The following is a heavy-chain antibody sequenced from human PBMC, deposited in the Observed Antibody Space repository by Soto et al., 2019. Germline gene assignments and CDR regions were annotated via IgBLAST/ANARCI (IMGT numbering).Heavy chain of an antibody. Sequence: QVQLVESGGGVVQPGRSLRLFCAASGFTFSSYGMHWVRQAPGKGLEWVAVISYDGSNKYYADSVKGRFTISRDNSKNTLYLQMNSLRAEDTAVYYCAKDHQELLVWYFDYWGQGTLVTVSS. J-gene: IGHJ4*02. V-gene: IGHV3-30*18. CDR2: ISYDGSNK. CDR1: GFTFSSYG. CDR3: AKDHQELLVWYFDY. D-gene: IGHD1-7*01.